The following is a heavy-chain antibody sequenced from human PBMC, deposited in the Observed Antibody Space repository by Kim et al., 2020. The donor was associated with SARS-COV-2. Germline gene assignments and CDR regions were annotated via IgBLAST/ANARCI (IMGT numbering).Heavy chain of an antibody. V-gene: IGHV4-30-2*01. Sequence: SETLSLTCAVSGGSISSGGYSWSWIRQPPGKGLEWIGYIYHSGSTYYNPSLKSRVTISVDRSKNQFSLKLSSVTAADTAVYYCRSTNLLRGSGGDPARDYWGQGTLVTVSS. CDR2: IYHSGST. CDR3: RSTNLLRGSGGDPARDY. D-gene: IGHD2-21*01. CDR1: GGSISSGGYS. J-gene: IGHJ4*02.